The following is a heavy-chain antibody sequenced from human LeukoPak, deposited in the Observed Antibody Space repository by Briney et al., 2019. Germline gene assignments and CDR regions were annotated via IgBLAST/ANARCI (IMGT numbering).Heavy chain of an antibody. Sequence: PGGSLRLSCEASGFTFNTYAIYWVRQAPGKGLEWVSGICGSGGCTYYEDSVKGRLTISRDNSKNTVYLQMNSLTADDTAVYYCAKTTVGYSSGRYPGWPADCWGQGTLVTVSS. J-gene: IGHJ4*02. CDR2: ICGSGGCT. D-gene: IGHD6-19*01. CDR1: GFTFNTYA. CDR3: AKTTVGYSSGRYPGWPADC. V-gene: IGHV3-23*01.